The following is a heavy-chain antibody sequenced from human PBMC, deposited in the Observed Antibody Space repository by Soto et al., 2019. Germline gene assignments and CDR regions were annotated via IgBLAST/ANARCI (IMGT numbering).Heavy chain of an antibody. CDR3: AKTQGSYYDSSGPSSQY. CDR1: GFTFSSYG. D-gene: IGHD3-22*01. V-gene: IGHV3-30*18. CDR2: ISYDGSNK. Sequence: PGGSLRLSCAASGFTFSSYGMHWVRQAPGKGLEWVAVISYDGSNKYYADSVKGRFTISRDNSKNTLYLQMNSLRAEDTAVYYCAKTQGSYYDSSGPSSQYWGQGTLVTVSS. J-gene: IGHJ4*02.